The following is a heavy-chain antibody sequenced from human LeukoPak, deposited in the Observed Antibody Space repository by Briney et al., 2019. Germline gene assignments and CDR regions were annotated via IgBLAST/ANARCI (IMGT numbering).Heavy chain of an antibody. CDR3: ARGSLLWFGELFIDY. CDR1: GFTFSSYS. Sequence: NPGGSLRLSCAASGFTFSSYSMNWVRQAPGKGLEWVSSISSSSSYIYYADSVKGRFTISRDNAKNSLYLQMNGLRAEDTAVYYCARGSLLWFGELFIDYWGQGTLVTVSS. V-gene: IGHV3-21*01. J-gene: IGHJ4*02. CDR2: ISSSSSYI. D-gene: IGHD3-10*01.